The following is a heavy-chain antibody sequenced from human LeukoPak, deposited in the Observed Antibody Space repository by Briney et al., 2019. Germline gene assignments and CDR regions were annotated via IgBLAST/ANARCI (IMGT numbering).Heavy chain of an antibody. J-gene: IGHJ4*02. Sequence: GGSLRLSCAASGFTFSSYAMSWVRQAPGKGLEWVSAISGSGGSTYYADSVKGRFTISRDNSKNTLYLQMNSLRAEDTAVYYCAKDRHYYDFWSGYFTSPYFDYWGQGTLVTVSS. CDR1: GFTFSSYA. D-gene: IGHD3-3*01. CDR3: AKDRHYYDFWSGYFTSPYFDY. V-gene: IGHV3-23*01. CDR2: ISGSGGST.